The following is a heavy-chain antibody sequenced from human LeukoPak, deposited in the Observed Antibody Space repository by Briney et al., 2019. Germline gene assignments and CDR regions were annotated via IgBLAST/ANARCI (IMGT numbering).Heavy chain of an antibody. CDR1: GFTFSSYA. CDR3: AKDRGRRGYSYGYVAFDI. V-gene: IGHV3-23*01. J-gene: IGHJ3*02. Sequence: PGRSLRLSCAASGFTFSSYAMSWVRQAPGKGLEWVSAISGSGGSTYYADSVKGRFTISRDNSKNTLYLQMNSLRAEDTAVYYCAKDRGRRGYSYGYVAFDIWGQGTMVTVSS. CDR2: ISGSGGST. D-gene: IGHD5-18*01.